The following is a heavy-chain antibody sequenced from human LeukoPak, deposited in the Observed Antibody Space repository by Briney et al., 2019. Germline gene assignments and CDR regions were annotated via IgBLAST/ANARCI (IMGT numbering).Heavy chain of an antibody. V-gene: IGHV4-38-2*02. CDR3: ARATPGYSSGWYEGPEAFDI. Sequence: SETLSLTCTVSGYSISSGCYWGWIRQPPGKGLEWIGSIYHSGSTYYNPSLKSRVIISVDTSKNQFSLKLSSVTAADTAVYYCARATPGYSSGWYEGPEAFDIWGQGTMVTVSS. CDR1: GYSISSGCY. D-gene: IGHD6-19*01. J-gene: IGHJ3*02. CDR2: IYHSGST.